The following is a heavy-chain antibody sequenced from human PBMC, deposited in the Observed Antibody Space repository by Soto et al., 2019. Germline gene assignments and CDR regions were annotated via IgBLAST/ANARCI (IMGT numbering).Heavy chain of an antibody. CDR2: IYYSGST. V-gene: IGHV4-39*01. J-gene: IGHJ6*02. CDR1: GGSISSSSYY. CDR3: ATRRHSSSWDYYYYGMDV. D-gene: IGHD6-13*01. Sequence: ETLSLTCTVSGGSISSSSYYWGWIRQPPGKGLEWIGSIYYSGSTYYNPSLKSRVTISVDTSKNQFSLKLSSVTAADTAVYYCATRRHSSSWDYYYYGMDVWGQGTTVTVSS.